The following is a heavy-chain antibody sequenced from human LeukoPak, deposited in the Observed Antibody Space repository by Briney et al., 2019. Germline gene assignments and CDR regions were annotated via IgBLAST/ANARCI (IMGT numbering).Heavy chain of an antibody. CDR2: MNTNSGNT. CDR1: GYTFTSYD. D-gene: IGHD6-13*01. CDR3: ARFGYSSSWSDYYYYYMDV. Sequence: ASVKVSCKASGYTFTSYDINWVRQATGQGLEWMGWMNTNSGNTGYAQKFQGRVTMTRNTSISTAYMELSSLRSEDTAVYYCARFGYSSSWSDYYYYYMDVWGKGTTVTISS. J-gene: IGHJ6*03. V-gene: IGHV1-8*01.